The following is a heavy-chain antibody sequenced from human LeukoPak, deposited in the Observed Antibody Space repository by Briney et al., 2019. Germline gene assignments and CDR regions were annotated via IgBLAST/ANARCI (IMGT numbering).Heavy chain of an antibody. Sequence: GRSLRLSCEPSGFTFSSFAMHWVRQAPGKRLEWVAVISYDGRNKYYADSVKGRFTISRDKSKNTLYLQMNSLRGDDTAVYYCAKDMGVWIQRWRSTFDYWGQGTLVTVSS. CDR2: ISYDGRNK. CDR1: GFTFSSFA. D-gene: IGHD5-18*01. J-gene: IGHJ4*02. V-gene: IGHV3-30*18. CDR3: AKDMGVWIQRWRSTFDY.